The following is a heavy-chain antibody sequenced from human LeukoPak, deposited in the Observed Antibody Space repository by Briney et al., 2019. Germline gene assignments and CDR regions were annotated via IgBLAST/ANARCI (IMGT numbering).Heavy chain of an antibody. V-gene: IGHV3-48*01. CDR2: ISDTGATN. J-gene: IGHJ4*02. CDR3: AKDRRRDDVLTGSFSD. Sequence: GGSLRLSCAASGFSFSTYSMSWVRQAPGKGLEWVSVISDTGATNFYADSVKGRFTISRDNAKNSLYLQMNSLRAEDTAVYYCAKDRRRDDVLTGSFSDWGQGTLVTVSS. D-gene: IGHD3-9*01. CDR1: GFSFSTYS.